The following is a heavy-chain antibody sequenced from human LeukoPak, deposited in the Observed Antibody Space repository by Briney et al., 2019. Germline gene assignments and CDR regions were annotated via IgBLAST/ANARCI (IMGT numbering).Heavy chain of an antibody. J-gene: IGHJ6*04. V-gene: IGHV4-59*01. CDR3: GRDLFGYFSSTSCYYGMDV. Sequence: SETLSLTCTVSGGSISSYYWSWIRQPPGKGLEWIGYIYYSGSTNYNPSLKSRVTISVDTSKNQFSLKLSSVTAADTAVYYWGRDLFGYFSSTSCYYGMDVWAKGPRSPSPQ. D-gene: IGHD2-2*03. CDR2: IYYSGST. CDR1: GGSISSYY.